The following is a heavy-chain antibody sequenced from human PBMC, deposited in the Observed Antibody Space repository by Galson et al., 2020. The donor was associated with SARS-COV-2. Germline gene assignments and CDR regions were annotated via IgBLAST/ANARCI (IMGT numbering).Heavy chain of an antibody. Sequence: GESLKISCVASGFTLTTAWMSWVRQAPGKGLEWVGRIKSKTDGATTDYAAPVKGRFTISRDDSYNTLYLQMNSLKTEDTAVYYCTTGIHWGQGTLITVSS. CDR3: TTGIH. CDR1: GFTLTTAW. CDR2: IKSKTDGATT. J-gene: IGHJ1*01. V-gene: IGHV3-15*01.